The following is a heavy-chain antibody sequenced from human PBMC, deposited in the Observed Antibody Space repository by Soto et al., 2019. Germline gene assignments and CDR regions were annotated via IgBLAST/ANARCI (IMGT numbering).Heavy chain of an antibody. D-gene: IGHD3-3*01. J-gene: IGHJ5*02. CDR1: GFTFGDYA. V-gene: IGHV3-49*03. CDR3: TRDYDFWSGPFNWFDP. Sequence: GGXLRLSCTASGFTFGDYAMSWFRQAPGKGLEWVGFIRSKAYGGTTEYAASVKGRFTISRDDSKSIAYLQMNSLKTEDTAVYYCTRDYDFWSGPFNWFDPWGQGTLVTVSS. CDR2: IRSKAYGGTT.